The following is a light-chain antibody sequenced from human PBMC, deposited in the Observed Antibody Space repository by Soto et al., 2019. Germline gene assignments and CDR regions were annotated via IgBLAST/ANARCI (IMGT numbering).Light chain of an antibody. J-gene: IGLJ1*01. V-gene: IGLV2-14*01. CDR2: EVS. CDR1: SSDVGDYNY. Sequence: QSALTQPASVSGSPGQSITVSCTGTSSDVGDYNYVSWYQQHPGKAPKLMIYEVSNRPSGVSDRFSGSKPGNTASLTISGLQAEDEADYYCSSYTSNNSLRYVFGTGTKVTV. CDR3: SSYTSNNSLRYV.